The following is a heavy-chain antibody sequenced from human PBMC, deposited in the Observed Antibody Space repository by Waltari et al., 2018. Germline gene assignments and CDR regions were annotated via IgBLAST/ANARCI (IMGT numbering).Heavy chain of an antibody. CDR2: ISSSSSYI. CDR3: AVEAYYYYGMDV. J-gene: IGHJ6*02. V-gene: IGHV3-21*01. CDR1: ACSFSCHG. Sequence: EVQLVESGGGLVEAGGAVSLSCSAAACSFSCHGLTVLCQAAGKGLEWVSSISSSSSYIYYADSVKGRFTISRDNAKNSLYLQMNSLRAEDTAVYYCAVEAYYYYGMDVWGQGTTVTVSS.